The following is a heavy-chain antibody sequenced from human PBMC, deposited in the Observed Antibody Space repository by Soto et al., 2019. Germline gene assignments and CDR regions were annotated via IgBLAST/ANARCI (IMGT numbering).Heavy chain of an antibody. J-gene: IGHJ3*02. V-gene: IGHV3-23*01. CDR3: GRVAATDAFDAIDI. D-gene: IGHD2-15*01. CDR2: ISGSGYST. CDR1: GFTFSSYA. Sequence: PGGSLRLSCAASGFTFSSYAQSWVRQAPGKGLEWVSAISGSGYSTYSADSVKGRFTISRDNSKNTLYLQMNSLRAEDTAVYYCGRVAATDAFDAIDIWGQGTMVTVSS.